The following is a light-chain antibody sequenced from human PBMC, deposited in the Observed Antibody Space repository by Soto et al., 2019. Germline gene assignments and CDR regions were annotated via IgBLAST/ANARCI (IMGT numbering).Light chain of an antibody. J-gene: IGLJ2*01. CDR1: SSDVGSFNL. CDR2: EAT. V-gene: IGLV2-23*02. CDR3: CSYAAGSTFV. Sequence: QSALTQPASVSGSPGQSITISCTGTSSDVGSFNLVSWYQQHPDQAPKLIIYEATKRPTGISARFSCSKSGNTASLTISGLQTEDEDDYYCCSYAAGSTFVFGGGTKLTV.